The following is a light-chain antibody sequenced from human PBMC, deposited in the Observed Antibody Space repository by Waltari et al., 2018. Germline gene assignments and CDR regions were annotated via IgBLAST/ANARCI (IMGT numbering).Light chain of an antibody. V-gene: IGLV2-8*01. CDR3: SSYAGSNNLV. CDR1: SRDVGGYNY. J-gene: IGLJ2*01. Sequence: QSALTQPPSASGSPGQSFTISCTGTSRDVGGYNYVSWYQQHPGKAPKLMIYEVSKRPTGVPDRFSGSKSGNTPSLTVSGLQAEDEADYYCSSYAGSNNLVFGGGTKLTVL. CDR2: EVS.